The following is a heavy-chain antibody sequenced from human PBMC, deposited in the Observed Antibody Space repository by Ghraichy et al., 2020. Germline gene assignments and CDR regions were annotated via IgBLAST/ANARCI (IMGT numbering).Heavy chain of an antibody. D-gene: IGHD4-17*01. V-gene: IGHV4-61*08. J-gene: IGHJ4*02. CDR3: ARMSGRLTVTTPFDY. CDR1: GGSVSSVGDY. Sequence: SQTLSLTCSVSGGSVSSVGDYWSWIRQPPGKGLEWIGNIYYSGSTNYNPSRRSRVNISVDTSKNQFSLKLTSVSAADMGVYYCARMSGRLTVTTPFDYWGQGTLVTVSS. CDR2: IYYSGST.